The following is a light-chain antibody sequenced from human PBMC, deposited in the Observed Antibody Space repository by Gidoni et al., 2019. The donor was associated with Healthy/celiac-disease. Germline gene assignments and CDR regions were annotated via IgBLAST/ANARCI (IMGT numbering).Light chain of an antibody. V-gene: IGLV2-14*01. CDR3: SSYTSSSTLP. J-gene: IGLJ2*01. Sequence: QSALTQPASVSGSPGQSITISCTGTSSDVGGSNYVSWYQQHPGKAPKLMIYEVSNRPSGVSNRFSGSKSGNTASLTISGLQAEDEADYYCSSYTSSSTLPFGGGTKLTVL. CDR1: SSDVGGSNY. CDR2: EVS.